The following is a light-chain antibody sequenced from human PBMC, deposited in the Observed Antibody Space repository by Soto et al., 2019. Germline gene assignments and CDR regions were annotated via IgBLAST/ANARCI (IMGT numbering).Light chain of an antibody. CDR2: GNS. J-gene: IGLJ2*01. CDR1: SSNLGAGYD. V-gene: IGLV1-40*01. CDR3: QSYDGTLSGSHVL. Sequence: QAVVTQPPSVSGAPGQRVTISCTGSSSNLGAGYDVHWYQQLPGTAPKLLIYGNSNRPSGVPNRFSGSKSVTAASLAITGLQAEDEADYYCQSYDGTLSGSHVLFGGGTKLTVL.